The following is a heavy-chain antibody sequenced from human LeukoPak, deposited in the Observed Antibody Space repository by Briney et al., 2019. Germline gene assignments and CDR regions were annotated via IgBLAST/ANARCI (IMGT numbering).Heavy chain of an antibody. V-gene: IGHV4-61*01. CDR2: IYYSGST. J-gene: IGHJ4*02. Sequence: TTSETLSLTCTVSGGSVSSDSYFWTWIRQPPGKGLEWIGYIYYSGSTNYNPSLKSRVTISLDTSKSQISLKLSPVTAADTAVYYCARGQRRLQDYWGQGTLVTVSS. CDR1: GGSVSSDSYF. CDR3: ARGQRRLQDY.